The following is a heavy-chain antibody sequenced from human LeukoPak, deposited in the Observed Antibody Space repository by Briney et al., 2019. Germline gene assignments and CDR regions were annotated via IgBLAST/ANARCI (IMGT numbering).Heavy chain of an antibody. J-gene: IGHJ5*02. D-gene: IGHD6-13*01. CDR1: GFTFSSYE. CDR2: ISSSSSYI. Sequence: GGSLRLPCAASGFTFSSYEMNWVRQAPGKGLEWVSSISSSSSYIYYADSVKGRFTISRDNAKNSLYLQMNSLRAEDTAVYYCARGSVSSSWYRWFDPWGQGTLVTVSP. V-gene: IGHV3-21*01. CDR3: ARGSVSSSWYRWFDP.